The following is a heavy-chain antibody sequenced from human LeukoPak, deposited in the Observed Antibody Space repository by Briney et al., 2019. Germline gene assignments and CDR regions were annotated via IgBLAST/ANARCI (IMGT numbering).Heavy chain of an antibody. Sequence: SETLSLTCTVSGGSISSYYWSWIRQPAGKGLEWIGRIYTSGSANYNPSLKSRVTMSVDTSKKQFSLKLSSLTAADTAVYYCAGIPSRLNYGMDVWGQGSPVTVSS. V-gene: IGHV4-4*07. J-gene: IGHJ6*02. CDR3: AGIPSRLNYGMDV. CDR1: GGSISSYY. CDR2: IYTSGSA.